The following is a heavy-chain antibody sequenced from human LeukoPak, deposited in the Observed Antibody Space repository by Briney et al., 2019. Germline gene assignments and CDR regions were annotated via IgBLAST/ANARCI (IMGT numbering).Heavy chain of an antibody. D-gene: IGHD1-26*01. CDR3: ARGSTGSGTYSTLDY. V-gene: IGHV3-30-3*01. CDR1: GFILTRYA. J-gene: IGHJ4*02. Sequence: GRSLTLSCTVCGFILTRYAVLWLRRAPGGGVEWLAFISYDGSNKYYADSVRGRFTISRDNSKNTLYLQMNSLRAEDTAVYYCARGSTGSGTYSTLDYWGQGTLVTVSS. CDR2: ISYDGSNK.